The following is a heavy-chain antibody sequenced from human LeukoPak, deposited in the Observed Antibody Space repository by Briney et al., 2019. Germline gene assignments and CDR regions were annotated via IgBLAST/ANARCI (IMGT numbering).Heavy chain of an antibody. V-gene: IGHV3-48*01. D-gene: IGHD2-2*01. CDR2: ISSSSSTI. J-gene: IGHJ4*02. Sequence: GGSLRLSCAASGFTFSSYSMNWVRQAPGKGLEWVSYISSSSSTIYYADSVKGRFTISRDNAKNSLYLQMNSLRAEDTAVYYCARDGYQLLSVAVAGPLDYWGQGTLVTASS. CDR1: GFTFSSYS. CDR3: ARDGYQLLSVAVAGPLDY.